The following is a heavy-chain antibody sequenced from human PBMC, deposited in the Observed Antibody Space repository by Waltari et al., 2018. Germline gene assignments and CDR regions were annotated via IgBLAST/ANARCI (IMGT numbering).Heavy chain of an antibody. CDR2: INPKNGDT. D-gene: IGHD3-22*01. CDR3: LRDSSGSHFDY. Sequence: LVQSGAEVKKPGASVKVSCKASGYTFTGYAILGVRQAPGQGLEWRGRINPKNGDTHYAQKFQGRVAMTTDTSTNTAFMELHSLRSDDTAVYYCLRDSSGSHFDYWGQGTLVTVSS. V-gene: IGHV1-2*06. CDR1: GYTFTGYA. J-gene: IGHJ4*02.